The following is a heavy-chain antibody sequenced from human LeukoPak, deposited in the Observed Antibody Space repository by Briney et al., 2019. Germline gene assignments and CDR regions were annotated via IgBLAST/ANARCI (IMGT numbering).Heavy chain of an antibody. CDR3: ARDGNSYDSSGYLPWGMDV. CDR2: ISSSGSTI. J-gene: IGHJ6*02. CDR1: GFTFSDYY. V-gene: IGHV3-11*01. Sequence: PGGSLRLSCAASGFTFSDYYMSWIRQAPGKGLEWVSYISSSGSTIYYADSVKGRFTISRDNAKNSLYLQMNSLRAEDTAVYYCARDGNSYDSSGYLPWGMDVWGQGTTVTVSS. D-gene: IGHD3-22*01.